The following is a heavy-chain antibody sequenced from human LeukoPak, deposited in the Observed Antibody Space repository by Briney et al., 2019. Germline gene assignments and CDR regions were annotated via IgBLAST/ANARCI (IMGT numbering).Heavy chain of an antibody. CDR2: IYYSGST. V-gene: IGHV4-59*01. CDR1: GGSISSYY. CDR3: AREDTAMVADAFDI. Sequence: PSETLSLTCTVSGGSISSYYWSWIRQPPGKGLEWIGYIYYSGSTNYNPSLKSRVTISVDTSKNQFSLKLSSVTAADTAVYYCAREDTAMVADAFDIWGQGTMVTVSS. D-gene: IGHD5-18*01. J-gene: IGHJ3*02.